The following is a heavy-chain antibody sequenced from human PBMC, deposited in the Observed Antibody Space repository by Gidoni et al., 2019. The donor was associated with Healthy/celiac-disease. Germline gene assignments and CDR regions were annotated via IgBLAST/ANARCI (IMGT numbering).Heavy chain of an antibody. V-gene: IGHV3-30-3*01. D-gene: IGHD2-2*02. Sequence: QVQLVESGGGVVQPGRSLRLSCAASGFTFSSYAMHWVRQAPGKGLEWVAVISYDGSNKYYADSVKGRFTISRDNSKNTLYLQMNSLRAEDTAVYYCARDGPPNIVVVPAAITQCLDYWGQGTLVTVSS. CDR3: ARDGPPNIVVVPAAITQCLDY. CDR2: ISYDGSNK. J-gene: IGHJ4*02. CDR1: GFTFSSYA.